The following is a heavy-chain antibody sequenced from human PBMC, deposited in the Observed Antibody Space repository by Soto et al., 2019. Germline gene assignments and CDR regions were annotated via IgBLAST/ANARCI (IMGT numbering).Heavy chain of an antibody. CDR2: IIPIFGTA. D-gene: IGHD3-3*01. CDR3: ARVPRRYDFWSGPNDAFDI. V-gene: IGHV1-69*13. CDR1: GGTSSSYA. Sequence: SVKVSCKASGGTSSSYAISWVRQAPGQGLEWMGGIIPIFGTANYAQKFQGRVTITADESTSTAYMELSSLRSEDTAVYYCARVPRRYDFWSGPNDAFDIWGQGTMVT. J-gene: IGHJ3*02.